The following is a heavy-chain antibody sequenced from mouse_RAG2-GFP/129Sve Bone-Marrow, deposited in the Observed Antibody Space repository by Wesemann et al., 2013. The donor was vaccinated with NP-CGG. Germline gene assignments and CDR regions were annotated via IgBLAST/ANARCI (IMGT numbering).Heavy chain of an antibody. Sequence: NAEYAGKATLTVDKSLSTAYMQLNSLTSEDSAVYYCARMGRRVGFAYWGQGTLVTVSA. CDR3: ARMGRRVGFAY. J-gene: IGHJ3*01. V-gene: IGHV1-69*02.